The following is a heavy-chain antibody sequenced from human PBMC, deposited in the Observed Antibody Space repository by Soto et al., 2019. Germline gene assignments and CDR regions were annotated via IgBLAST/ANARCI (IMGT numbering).Heavy chain of an antibody. CDR1: GGSISSGGYY. Sequence: SETLSLSCTVSGGSISSGGYYWSWIRQHPGKGLEWIGYIYYSGSTYYNPPLKSRVTISVDTSKNQFSLKLSSVTAADTAVYYCARVDMAPTFDYWGQGTLVTVSS. V-gene: IGHV4-31*03. CDR3: ARVDMAPTFDY. J-gene: IGHJ4*02. D-gene: IGHD2-2*03. CDR2: IYYSGST.